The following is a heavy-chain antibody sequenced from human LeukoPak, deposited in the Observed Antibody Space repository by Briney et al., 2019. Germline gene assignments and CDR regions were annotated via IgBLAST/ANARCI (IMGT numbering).Heavy chain of an antibody. D-gene: IGHD4-17*01. V-gene: IGHV3-21*01. CDR3: ARDSATVTSTSSWFDP. J-gene: IGHJ5*02. Sequence: RGSLRLSCAVSGFTFRSYSMSWVRQAPGKGLEWVSSISSSSSYINYADSVKGRFTSSRDNAKNSLYIQMNSLRAEDRAVFYCARDSATVTSTSSWFDPWGEGTLVTVSS. CDR1: GFTFRSYS. CDR2: ISSSSSYI.